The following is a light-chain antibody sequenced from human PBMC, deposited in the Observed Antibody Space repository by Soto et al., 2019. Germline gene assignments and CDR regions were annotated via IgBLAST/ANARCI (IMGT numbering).Light chain of an antibody. CDR2: AAS. Sequence: DIQMTQSPSSLSASVGDRVTITCRASQNINTYLNWYQQKPGKAPKLLIFAASSLQSGVPPRFSGSGSRTDFTLTISCLQSEDFATYYCQQYYSYPRTFGQGTKVDIK. CDR3: QQYYSYPRT. V-gene: IGKV1-39*01. CDR1: QNINTY. J-gene: IGKJ1*01.